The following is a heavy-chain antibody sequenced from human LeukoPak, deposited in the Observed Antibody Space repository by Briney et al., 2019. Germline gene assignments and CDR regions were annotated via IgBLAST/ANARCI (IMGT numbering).Heavy chain of an antibody. CDR2: INHSGST. V-gene: IGHV4-34*01. D-gene: IGHD1-7*01. J-gene: IGHJ3*02. Sequence: TPSETLSLTCAVYGGSFSGYYWSWIRLPPGKGLEWIGEINHSGSTNYNPSLKSRVTISVDTSKNQFSLKLSSVTAADTAVYYCARGGRKYNWNYGDAFDIWGQGTMVTVSS. CDR3: ARGGRKYNWNYGDAFDI. CDR1: GGSFSGYY.